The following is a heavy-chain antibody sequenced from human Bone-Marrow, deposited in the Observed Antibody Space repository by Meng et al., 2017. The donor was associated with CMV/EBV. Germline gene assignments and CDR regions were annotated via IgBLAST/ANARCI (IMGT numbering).Heavy chain of an antibody. J-gene: IGHJ4*02. CDR1: GFTVSSNY. Sequence: GESLKISCAASGFTVSSNYMSWVRQAPGKGLEWVSVIYSGGSTYYADSVKGRFTISRDNSKNTLYLQMNSLRAEDTAVYYCARDRSGSYYFDYWGRGTLVTVSS. CDR2: IYSGGST. CDR3: ARDRSGSYYFDY. D-gene: IGHD1-26*01. V-gene: IGHV3-53*01.